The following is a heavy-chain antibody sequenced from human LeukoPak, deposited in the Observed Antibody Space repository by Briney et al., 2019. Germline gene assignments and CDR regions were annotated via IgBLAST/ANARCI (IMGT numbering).Heavy chain of an antibody. CDR2: ISSSSSYI. J-gene: IGHJ3*02. CDR1: GFTFSSYS. D-gene: IGHD3-22*01. CDR3: AREASLIYYDSSGTLFDI. Sequence: PGGSLRLSCAASGFTFSSYSMNWVRQAPGEGLEWVSSISSSSSYIYYADSVKGRFTISRDNAKNSLYLQMNSLRAEDTAVYYCAREASLIYYDSSGTLFDIWGQGTMVTVSS. V-gene: IGHV3-21*01.